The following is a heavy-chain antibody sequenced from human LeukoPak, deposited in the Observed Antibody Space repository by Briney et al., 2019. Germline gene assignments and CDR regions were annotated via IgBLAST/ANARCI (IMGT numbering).Heavy chain of an antibody. Sequence: GGSLRLSCAASGFIFSSYSMNWVRQAPGKGLEWVSSISSSSSYIYYADSVKGRFTISRDNAKNSLYLQMNSLRAEDTAVYYCARDSSKDGESPIDYWGQGTLVTVSS. CDR2: ISSSSSYI. J-gene: IGHJ4*02. CDR3: ARDSSKDGESPIDY. D-gene: IGHD3-10*01. V-gene: IGHV3-21*01. CDR1: GFIFSSYS.